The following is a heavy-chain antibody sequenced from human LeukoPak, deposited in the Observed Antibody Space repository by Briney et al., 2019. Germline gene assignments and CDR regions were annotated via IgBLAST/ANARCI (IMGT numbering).Heavy chain of an antibody. J-gene: IGHJ4*02. Sequence: GGSLRLSCAASGFTFSSYWMHWVRQAPGKGLVWVSRINNDGSGTSYADSVKGRFTISRDNAKNTLYLQMNSLRAEDTAVYYCARDRCSGGSCYANDYWGQGTLVTVSS. CDR1: GFTFSSYW. CDR2: INNDGSGT. CDR3: ARDRCSGGSCYANDY. D-gene: IGHD2-15*01. V-gene: IGHV3-74*01.